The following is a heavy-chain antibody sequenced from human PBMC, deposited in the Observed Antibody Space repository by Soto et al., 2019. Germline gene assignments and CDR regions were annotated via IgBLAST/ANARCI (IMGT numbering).Heavy chain of an antibody. J-gene: IGHJ4*02. Sequence: PSDTLSLTCTVSGRSVSSSSDYWGWIRQPPGKGLGWIGTSYYTGGTFYNPSLKSRVTMSVDKSNNQFSLRLSSVTATDTAVYYCARHSWNVDSWGQGLLVTLSS. CDR3: ARHSWNVDS. D-gene: IGHD1-1*01. CDR1: GRSVSSSSDY. CDR2: SYYTGGT. V-gene: IGHV4-39*01.